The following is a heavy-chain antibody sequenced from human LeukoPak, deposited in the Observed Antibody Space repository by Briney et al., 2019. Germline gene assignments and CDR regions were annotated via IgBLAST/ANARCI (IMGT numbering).Heavy chain of an antibody. V-gene: IGHV3-30-3*01. CDR2: MSYDGSNK. D-gene: IGHD6-6*01. CDR1: GFTFSSYA. J-gene: IGHJ4*02. Sequence: GGSLRLSCAASGFTFSSYAMHWVRQAPGKGLEWVAVMSYDGSNKYYADSVKGRFTISRDNSKNTLYLQMNSLRAEDTAVYYCASQEYSSSGGDYWGQGTLVTVSS. CDR3: ASQEYSSSGGDY.